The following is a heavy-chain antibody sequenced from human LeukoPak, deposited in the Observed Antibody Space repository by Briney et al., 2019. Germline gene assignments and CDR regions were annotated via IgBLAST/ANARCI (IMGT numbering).Heavy chain of an antibody. CDR2: IYTSGST. Sequence: SETLSLTCTVSGGSISSGSYYWSWIRQPAGKGLEWIGRIYTSGSTNYNPSLKSRVTISVDTSKNQFFLKLSSVTAADTAVYYCAREVRGDILTGYYRDWGQGTLVTVSS. CDR1: GGSISSGSYY. V-gene: IGHV4-61*02. CDR3: AREVRGDILTGYYRD. D-gene: IGHD3-9*01. J-gene: IGHJ4*02.